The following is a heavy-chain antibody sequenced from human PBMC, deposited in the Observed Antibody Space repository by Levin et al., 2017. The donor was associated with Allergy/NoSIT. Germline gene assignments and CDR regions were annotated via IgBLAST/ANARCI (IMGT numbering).Heavy chain of an antibody. D-gene: IGHD3-10*01. CDR2: ITGSGGDT. V-gene: IGHV3-23*01. Sequence: PSETLSLTCAASGFTFSSYGMSWVRQAPGKGLEWVSTITGSGGDTFHADSVKGRYTISRDNSKNTLYLQMNSLRVEDTAVYFCAKRRLTGVREYYFDYWGQGTLVTVSS. CDR1: GFTFSSYG. CDR3: AKRRLTGVREYYFDY. J-gene: IGHJ4*02.